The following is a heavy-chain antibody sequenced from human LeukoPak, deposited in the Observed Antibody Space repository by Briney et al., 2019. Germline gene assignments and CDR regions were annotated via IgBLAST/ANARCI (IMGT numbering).Heavy chain of an antibody. D-gene: IGHD1-1*01. CDR3: AKVSGGLERRFLDY. J-gene: IGHJ4*02. CDR1: GFTFSIYA. Sequence: GGSLRLSCAASGFTFSIYAMSWVRQAPGKGLGWVSAIRGSGGSTYYEDTVKGRFTISRDNSKNTLYLQMNSLRAEDTAVYYCAKVSGGLERRFLDYWGQGTLVTVSS. V-gene: IGHV3-23*01. CDR2: IRGSGGST.